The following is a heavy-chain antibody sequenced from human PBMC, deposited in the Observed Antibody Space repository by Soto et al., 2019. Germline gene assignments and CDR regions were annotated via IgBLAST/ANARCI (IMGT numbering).Heavy chain of an antibody. CDR1: GFTLSRHW. CDR3: ARGRTYASGSSYFDS. Sequence: EVRLVESGGGLVQPGGSLRLSCAASGFTLSRHWMHWVRQAPGKGLLWLSRISGDGSNTNNADSVKGRFTSSRDNPKNTLYLQLNSLRVEHTAVYFCARGRTYASGSSYFDSWGQGVLVNVAS. D-gene: IGHD3-10*01. CDR2: ISGDGSNT. J-gene: IGHJ4*02. V-gene: IGHV3-74*01.